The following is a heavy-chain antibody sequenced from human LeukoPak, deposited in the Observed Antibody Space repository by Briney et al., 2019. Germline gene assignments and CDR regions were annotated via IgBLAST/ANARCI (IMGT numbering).Heavy chain of an antibody. D-gene: IGHD6-19*01. CDR3: AREATVAKRGDYFGY. CDR1: GGSFSGYY. J-gene: IGHJ4*02. CDR2: INHSGST. Sequence: SETLSLTCAVYGGSFSGYYWTWIRQPPGKGLEWIGEINHSGSTNYIPSLKSRVTISVDTSKNQFSLKLSSVTAADTAVYYCAREATVAKRGDYFGYWGQGTLVTVSS. V-gene: IGHV4-34*01.